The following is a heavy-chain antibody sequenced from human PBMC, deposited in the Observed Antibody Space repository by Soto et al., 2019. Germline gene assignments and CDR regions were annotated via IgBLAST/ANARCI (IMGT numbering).Heavy chain of an antibody. CDR3: ARGLAGRSSSWYDY. J-gene: IGHJ4*02. D-gene: IGHD6-13*01. Sequence: QLQLQQWGAGLWRPSEPLSLTAPAMGGSFSGNYWSWIRQPPGKGLEWIGEINHSGTTNYNPSLKSRVIISVDTSKNQLSLKLSSVTAADTAVYYCARGLAGRSSSWYDYWGQGTLVTVSS. V-gene: IGHV4-34*01. CDR1: GGSFSGNY. CDR2: INHSGTT.